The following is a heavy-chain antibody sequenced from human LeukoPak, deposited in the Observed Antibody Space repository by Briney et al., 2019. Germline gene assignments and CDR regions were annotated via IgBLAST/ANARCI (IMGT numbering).Heavy chain of an antibody. D-gene: IGHD6-19*01. CDR2: IYTSGST. CDR1: GGSISSYY. Sequence: SETLSLTCTVSGGSISSYYWSWIRQPAGKGLEWIGRIYTSGSTNYNPSLKSRVTMSVDTSKNQFSLKLSSVTAADTAVYYCARDIRIAVAGIGVYYYMDVWGKGTTVTISS. CDR3: ARDIRIAVAGIGVYYYMDV. V-gene: IGHV4-4*07. J-gene: IGHJ6*03.